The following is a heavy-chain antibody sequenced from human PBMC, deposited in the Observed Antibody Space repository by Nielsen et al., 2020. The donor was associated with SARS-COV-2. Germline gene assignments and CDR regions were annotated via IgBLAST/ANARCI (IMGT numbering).Heavy chain of an antibody. J-gene: IGHJ6*02. D-gene: IGHD2-15*01. CDR1: GYTFTGYY. CDR2: INPNSGGT. V-gene: IGHV1-2*04. Sequence: ASVKVSCKASGYTFTGYYMHWVRQAPGQGLEWMGWINPNSGGTNYTQKFQGWVTMTRDTSISTAYMELSRLRSDDTAVYYCARVVVAGYGMDVWGQGTTVTVSS. CDR3: ARVVVAGYGMDV.